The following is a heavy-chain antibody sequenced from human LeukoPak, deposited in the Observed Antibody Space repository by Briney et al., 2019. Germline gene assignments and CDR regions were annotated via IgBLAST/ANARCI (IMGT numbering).Heavy chain of an antibody. CDR3: AREGYSNYEYYYYYGMDV. D-gene: IGHD4-11*01. Sequence: GGSLRLSSAASGFTFSSYAMNWVRQAPGKGLEWVSYISSSGSTIYYADSVKGRFTISRDNAKNSLYLQMNSLRAEDTAVYYCAREGYSNYEYYYYYGMDVWGQGTTVTVSS. V-gene: IGHV3-48*03. J-gene: IGHJ6*02. CDR1: GFTFSSYA. CDR2: ISSSGSTI.